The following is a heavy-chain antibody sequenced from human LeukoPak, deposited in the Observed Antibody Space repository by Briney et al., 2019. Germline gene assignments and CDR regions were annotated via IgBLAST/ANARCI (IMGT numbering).Heavy chain of an antibody. CDR3: ARGHYVWGSYLLNWFDP. V-gene: IGHV4-59*01. J-gene: IGHJ5*02. CDR1: GGSFSGYY. CDR2: IYYSGST. Sequence: SETLSLTCAVYGGSFSGYYWSWIRQPPGKGLEWIGYIYYSGSTNYNPSLKSRVTISVDTSKNQFSLKLSSVTAADTAVYYCARGHYVWGSYLLNWFDPWGQGTLVTVSS. D-gene: IGHD3-16*02.